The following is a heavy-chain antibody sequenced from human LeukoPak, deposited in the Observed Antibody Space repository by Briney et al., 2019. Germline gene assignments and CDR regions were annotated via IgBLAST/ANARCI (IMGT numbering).Heavy chain of an antibody. CDR1: GYRFTSYW. Sequence: GGSLQISCKGSGYRFTSYWIGWVRLLPGKGLEWMGIIYPGDSDTRYSPSFQGQVTISADKSISTAYLQWSSLKASDTAMYYCARPRDTAMVLFDYWGQGTLGTVS. V-gene: IGHV5-51*01. CDR2: IYPGDSDT. J-gene: IGHJ4*02. D-gene: IGHD5-18*01. CDR3: ARPRDTAMVLFDY.